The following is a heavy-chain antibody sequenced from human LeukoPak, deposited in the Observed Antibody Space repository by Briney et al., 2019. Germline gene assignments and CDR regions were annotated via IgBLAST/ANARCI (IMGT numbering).Heavy chain of an antibody. J-gene: IGHJ4*02. D-gene: IGHD6-13*01. CDR2: INSDESST. V-gene: IGHV3-74*01. CDR1: GFTFSSYG. Sequence: GGSLRLSCAASGFTFSSYGMHWVRQAPGKGLVWVSRINSDESSTSYADSVKGRFTISRDNAKNTPYLQMNSLRAEDTAVYYCARDSIVAAGKGDFDYWGQGTLVTVSS. CDR3: ARDSIVAAGKGDFDY.